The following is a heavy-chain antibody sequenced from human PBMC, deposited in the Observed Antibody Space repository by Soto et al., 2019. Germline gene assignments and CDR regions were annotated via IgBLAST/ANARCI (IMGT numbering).Heavy chain of an antibody. Sequence: QVQLQESGPGLVKPSQTLSLTCTVSGGSLKSGGYYWSWIRQHPGRGLEWIGYIYYTGRTDHNPYDESGVAVSVATSKSQLSVELSSVTAADTAVYYCARDVTSNPNWFDLWGHGTLVTVSS. V-gene: IGHV4-31*02. D-gene: IGHD2-21*02. CDR1: GGSLKSGGYY. CDR2: IYYTGRT. CDR3: ARDVTSNPNWFDL. J-gene: IGHJ5*02.